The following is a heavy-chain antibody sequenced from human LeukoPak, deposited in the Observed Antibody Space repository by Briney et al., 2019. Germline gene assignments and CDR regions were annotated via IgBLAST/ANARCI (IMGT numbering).Heavy chain of an antibody. CDR1: GGSISSYY. CDR2: IYYSGST. Sequence: SETLSLTCTVSGGSISSYYWSWIRQPPGKGLEWIGYIYYSGSTNYNPSLKSRVTISVDTSKNQFSLKLSSVTAADTAVYYCARDPRSSYWYFDLWGRGTLVTVSS. D-gene: IGHD2-2*01. V-gene: IGHV4-59*12. J-gene: IGHJ2*01. CDR3: ARDPRSSYWYFDL.